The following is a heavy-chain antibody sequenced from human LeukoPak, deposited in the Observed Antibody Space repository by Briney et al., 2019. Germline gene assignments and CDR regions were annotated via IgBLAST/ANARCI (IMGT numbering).Heavy chain of an antibody. V-gene: IGHV4-61*02. Sequence: SETLSLTCTVSGGSLSSGSYYWSWSRQPAGKGLEWIGRIYTSGSTNYNPSLKSRVTISVDTSKNQFSLKLSSVTAADTAVYYCARDRGYCSSTSCNIWGQGTLVTVSS. J-gene: IGHJ4*02. CDR1: GGSLSSGSYY. CDR2: IYTSGST. CDR3: ARDRGYCSSTSCNI. D-gene: IGHD2-2*02.